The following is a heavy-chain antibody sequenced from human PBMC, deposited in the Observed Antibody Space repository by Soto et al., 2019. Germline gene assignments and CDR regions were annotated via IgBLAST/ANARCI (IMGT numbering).Heavy chain of an antibody. D-gene: IGHD6-13*01. J-gene: IGHJ2*01. Sequence: QVQLVQSGAEVKKPGASVKVSCKASGYTFTGYYMHWVRQAPGQGLEWMGWINPNSGGTNYAQKFQGRVTMTRDTSISTAYMELSRLRSDDTAVYYCASRGLVAAANGGYWYFDLWGRGTLVTVSS. V-gene: IGHV1-2*02. CDR1: GYTFTGYY. CDR3: ASRGLVAAANGGYWYFDL. CDR2: INPNSGGT.